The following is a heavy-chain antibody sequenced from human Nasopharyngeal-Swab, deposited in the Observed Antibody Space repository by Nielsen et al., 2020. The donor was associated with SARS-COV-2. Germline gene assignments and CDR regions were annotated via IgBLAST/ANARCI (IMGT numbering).Heavy chain of an antibody. D-gene: IGHD5-12*01. J-gene: IGHJ4*02. CDR2: IIPMFHRA. CDR1: GGTFSTYG. V-gene: IGHV1-69*13. Sequence: SVKVSCKASGGTFSTYGISWVRQAPGQGLEWMGGIIPMFHRANYAQKFQGRVTITADESTSTAYMELSSLRSEDTAVYYCAPWPTSGYAQGVDYWGQGTLVTVSS. CDR3: APWPTSGYAQGVDY.